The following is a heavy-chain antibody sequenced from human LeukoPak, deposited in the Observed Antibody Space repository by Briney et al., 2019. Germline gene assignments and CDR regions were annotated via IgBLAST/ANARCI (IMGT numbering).Heavy chain of an antibody. CDR1: GYTLTNYW. CDR2: IYPGDSDT. D-gene: IGHD3-22*01. Sequence: GESLKISCKISGYTLTNYWIAWVRQLPGKGLEWMGIIYPGDSDTRYSPSFQGQVTFSADKSITTAYLQWSSLRASDTAIYYCARQGHSSSPLDYWGQGTLVTVSS. V-gene: IGHV5-51*01. CDR3: ARQGHSSSPLDY. J-gene: IGHJ4*02.